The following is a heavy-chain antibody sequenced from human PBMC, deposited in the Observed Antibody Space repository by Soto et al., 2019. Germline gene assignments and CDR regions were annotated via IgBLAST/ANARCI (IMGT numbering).Heavy chain of an antibody. CDR3: ATDSSGWYRYYYYFGMDV. D-gene: IGHD6-19*01. CDR1: GFTFSNYA. CDR2: ISYDGSKK. Sequence: QVQLVESGGGVVQPGRSLRLSCAASGFTFSNYAIHWVRQAPGKGLEWVAVISYDGSKKYYADSVKGRFTISRDNSKNPXXLQMNSLRAEDTAVYYCATDSSGWYRYYYYFGMDVWGQGTTVTVSS. J-gene: IGHJ6*02. V-gene: IGHV3-30-3*01.